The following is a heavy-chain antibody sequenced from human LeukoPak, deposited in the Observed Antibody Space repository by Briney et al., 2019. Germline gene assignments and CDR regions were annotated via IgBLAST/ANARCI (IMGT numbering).Heavy chain of an antibody. CDR3: ARDAETLIAVAGTDNWFDP. V-gene: IGHV1-2*06. J-gene: IGHJ5*02. CDR1: GYTFTGYY. Sequence: ASVKVSCKASGYTFTGYYMHWLRQAPGQGLEWMGRINPNSGGTNYAQKFQGRVTMTRDTSISTAYMELSRLRSDDTAVYYCARDAETLIAVAGTDNWFDPWGQGTLVTVSS. CDR2: INPNSGGT. D-gene: IGHD6-19*01.